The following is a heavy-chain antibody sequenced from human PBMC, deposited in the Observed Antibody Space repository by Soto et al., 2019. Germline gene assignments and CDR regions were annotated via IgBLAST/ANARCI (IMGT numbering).Heavy chain of an antibody. J-gene: IGHJ4*02. CDR3: ARGPSYSDSYFDH. D-gene: IGHD4-17*01. V-gene: IGHV3-30-3*01. Sequence: GGSLRLSCAASGFTFSSYAMHWVRQAPGKGLEWVAVISYDGSNKNHADTVKGRFTISRDNSKNTLYLQMNSLRAEDTAVYYCARGPSYSDSYFDHWGQGTLVTVSS. CDR1: GFTFSSYA. CDR2: ISYDGSNK.